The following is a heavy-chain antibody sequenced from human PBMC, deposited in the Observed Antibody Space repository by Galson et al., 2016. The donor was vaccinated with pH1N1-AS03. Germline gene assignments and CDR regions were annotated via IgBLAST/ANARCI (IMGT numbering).Heavy chain of an antibody. V-gene: IGHV3-30-3*01. CDR3: ARDYYKRDSYYYSAAGY. CDR2: ILYDGNRK. D-gene: IGHD5-24*01. Sequence: SLRLSCAASGFTFVRYKLHWVRQAPGKGLEWVAVILYDGNRKYYADSVNGRFTISRDNSKNTLYLQMDSLRPEDTAVYYCARDYYKRDSYYYSAAGYWGQGTQVTVSS. J-gene: IGHJ4*02. CDR1: GFTFVRYK.